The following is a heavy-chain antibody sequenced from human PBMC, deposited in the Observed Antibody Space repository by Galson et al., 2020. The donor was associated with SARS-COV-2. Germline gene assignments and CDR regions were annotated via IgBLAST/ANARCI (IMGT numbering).Heavy chain of an antibody. V-gene: IGHV3-7*01. CDR1: GFTFHYSW. J-gene: IGHJ6*03. D-gene: IGHD1-1*01. CDR2: IKQDGSET. CDR3: ARDKAYNYYMDV. Sequence: GESLKISCAASGFTFHYSWMSWVRQAPGKGLEWVANIKQDGSETYYVDSVKGRFTVARDNAKDSLYLQMNSLRVEDTAVYYCARDKAYNYYMDVWGKGTTVIVSS.